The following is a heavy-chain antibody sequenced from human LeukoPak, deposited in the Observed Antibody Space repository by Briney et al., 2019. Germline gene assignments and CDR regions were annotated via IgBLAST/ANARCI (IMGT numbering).Heavy chain of an antibody. Sequence: SETLSLTCTVSGGSISSYYWSWIRQPPGKGLEWIGYIYYSGSTNYNPSLKSRVTISVDTSKNQFSLKLSSVTAADTAVYYCARFLIVGATGAFDYWGQGTLVTVSS. V-gene: IGHV4-59*08. D-gene: IGHD1-26*01. J-gene: IGHJ4*02. CDR2: IYYSGST. CDR3: ARFLIVGATGAFDY. CDR1: GGSISSYY.